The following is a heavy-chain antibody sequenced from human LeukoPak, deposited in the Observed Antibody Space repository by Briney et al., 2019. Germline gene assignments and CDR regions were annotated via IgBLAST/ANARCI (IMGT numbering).Heavy chain of an antibody. Sequence: SETLSLTCAVSGYSISSGYYWGWIRQPPGKGLEWIGYIYYSGSTNYNPSLKSRVTISVDTSKNQFSLKLSSVTAADTAVYYCARNNYGSGNSPFYWGQGTLVTVSS. CDR1: GYSISSGYY. CDR2: IYYSGST. V-gene: IGHV4-61*01. J-gene: IGHJ4*02. D-gene: IGHD3-10*01. CDR3: ARNNYGSGNSPFY.